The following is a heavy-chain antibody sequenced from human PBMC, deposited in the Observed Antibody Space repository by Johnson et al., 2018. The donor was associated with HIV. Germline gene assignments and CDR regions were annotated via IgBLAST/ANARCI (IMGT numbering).Heavy chain of an antibody. J-gene: IGHJ3*02. CDR2: ISYDGKST. CDR3: AKGDAFDI. CDR1: GFTFSSYG. V-gene: IGHV3-30*18. Sequence: QVQLVESGGGVVQPGRSLRLSCAASGFTFSSYGMHWVRQAPGKGLEWVAVISYDGKSTYYADSVKGRFTISRDNAKNSLYLQMNSLRAEDTALYYCAKGDAFDIWGQGTMVTVSS.